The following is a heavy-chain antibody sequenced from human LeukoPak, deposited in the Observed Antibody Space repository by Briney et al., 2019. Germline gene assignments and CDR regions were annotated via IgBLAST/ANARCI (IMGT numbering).Heavy chain of an antibody. D-gene: IGHD6-19*01. CDR3: ASQIAVAGTGSFDI. V-gene: IGHV1-69*06. J-gene: IGHJ3*02. CDR2: IIPIFGTA. Sequence: SVTLSFTASGGTFTIYAISWVRQAPGQGLEWMGGIIPIFGTANYAQTFQGRVTITADKSTSTAYMELSSLRSEDAAVYYCASQIAVAGTGSFDIWGQGTMVTVSS. CDR1: GGTFTIYA.